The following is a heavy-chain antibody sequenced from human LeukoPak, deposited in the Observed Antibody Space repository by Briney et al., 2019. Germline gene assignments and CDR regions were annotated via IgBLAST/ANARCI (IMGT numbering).Heavy chain of an antibody. V-gene: IGHV4-38-2*02. J-gene: IGHJ4*02. CDR2: LYHSGRT. D-gene: IGHD3-22*01. Sequence: SETLSLTCTVSGYSISSGYYWGWIRQPPGKGLEWIGSLYHSGRTYYNPSLKSRVTISVDPSKNQFSLKLSSVTAADTAVYYCARRVFYYDGSGYLRSNYFDYWGQGTLVTVSS. CDR1: GYSISSGYY. CDR3: ARRVFYYDGSGYLRSNYFDY.